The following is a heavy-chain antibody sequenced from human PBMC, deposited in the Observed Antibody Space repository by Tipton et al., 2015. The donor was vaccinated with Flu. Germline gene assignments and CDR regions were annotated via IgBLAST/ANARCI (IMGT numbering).Heavy chain of an antibody. J-gene: IGHJ5*02. CDR3: ARRDYSNYVSDPKNWFDP. Sequence: LRLSCAVSGYSISSGYYWGWIRQPPGKGLEWIGTVGTMSHSGSTYYNSSLKSRVTISVNKSKNQFSLKMTSVTAADTAVYYCARRDYSNYVSDPKNWFDPWGQGTLVTVSS. V-gene: IGHV4-38-2*01. CDR1: GYSISSGYY. CDR2: VGTMSHSGST. D-gene: IGHD4-11*01.